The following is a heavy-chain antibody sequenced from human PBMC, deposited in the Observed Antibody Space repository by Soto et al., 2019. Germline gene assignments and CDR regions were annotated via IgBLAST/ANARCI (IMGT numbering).Heavy chain of an antibody. J-gene: IGHJ3*02. CDR3: ASVAATTGVVVMYDAVAI. V-gene: IGHV1-69*12. CDR1: GATLNTFINYG. D-gene: IGHD3-16*01. CDR2: IIPVLGTA. Sequence: QVQLVQSGAEVKKPGSAVKVSCKASGATLNTFINYGITWVRQAPGQGLEWMGGIIPVLGTANYAPKFQGTVTISADESTRTAYMELSSLRSEDTAVYYCASVAATTGVVVMYDAVAIWAPGPMVPVSS.